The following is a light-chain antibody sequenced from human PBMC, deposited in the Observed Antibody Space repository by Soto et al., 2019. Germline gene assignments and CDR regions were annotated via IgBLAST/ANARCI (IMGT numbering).Light chain of an antibody. V-gene: IGKV1-5*01. Sequence: DIQITQSPSTLSASVGDRVAITCRASQSITNRLAWYQLKPGQAPKVLIYDALNLESGVPSRFSGSGYGTEFTLTITSLQPDDFATYCCQHYGGLWTFGQGTKVEMK. J-gene: IGKJ1*01. CDR1: QSITNR. CDR3: QHYGGLWT. CDR2: DAL.